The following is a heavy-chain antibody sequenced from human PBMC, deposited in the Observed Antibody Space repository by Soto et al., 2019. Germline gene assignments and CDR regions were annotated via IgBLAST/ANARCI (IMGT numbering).Heavy chain of an antibody. J-gene: IGHJ4*02. D-gene: IGHD2-2*02. Sequence: EVQLVESGGGLVKPGGSLRLSCAASGFTFSSYSMNWVRQAPGKGLEWVSSISSSSSYIYYADSVKGRFTISRDNAKNSLYLQMNSLRAEDTAVYYCAREDTPIQYWDIVVVPAAIDYWGQGTLVTVSS. CDR3: AREDTPIQYWDIVVVPAAIDY. CDR1: GFTFSSYS. CDR2: ISSSSSYI. V-gene: IGHV3-21*01.